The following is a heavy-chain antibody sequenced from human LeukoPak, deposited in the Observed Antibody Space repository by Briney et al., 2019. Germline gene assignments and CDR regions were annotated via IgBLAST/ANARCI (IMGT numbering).Heavy chain of an antibody. Sequence: GASVKVSCKASGFTFTSSAMQWVRQARGQRLEWIGWIVVGSGNTNYAQKFQERVTITRDMSTSTAYMELSSLRSEDTAVYYCAASSGYYSDDAFDIWGQGTMVTVSS. CDR1: GFTFTSSA. CDR2: IVVGSGNT. CDR3: AASSGYYSDDAFDI. V-gene: IGHV1-58*02. J-gene: IGHJ3*02. D-gene: IGHD3-22*01.